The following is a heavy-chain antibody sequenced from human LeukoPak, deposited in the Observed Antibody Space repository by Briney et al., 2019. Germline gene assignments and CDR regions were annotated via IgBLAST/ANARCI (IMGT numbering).Heavy chain of an antibody. Sequence: GRSLRLSCAASGFTFSSYAMSWVRQAPGKGLEWVSAISGSGGSTYYADSVKGRFTISRDNSKNTLYLQMNSLRAEDTAVYYCATHDQWLVAYFDYWGQGTLVTVSS. CDR3: ATHDQWLVAYFDY. V-gene: IGHV3-23*01. J-gene: IGHJ4*02. D-gene: IGHD6-19*01. CDR1: GFTFSSYA. CDR2: ISGSGGST.